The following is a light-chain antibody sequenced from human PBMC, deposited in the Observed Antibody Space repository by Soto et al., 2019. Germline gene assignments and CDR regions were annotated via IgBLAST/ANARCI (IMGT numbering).Light chain of an antibody. CDR2: GAS. CDR3: QQYGNSPLYS. Sequence: EIVLTQSPGTLSLSPGERATLSCRASQTVSSSYFAWYQQKPGQAPRLLIYGASTRATGIPDRFSGSGSGTAITLTVIRLEPEDFAVYYCQQYGNSPLYSFGQGTKLEIK. V-gene: IGKV3-20*01. CDR1: QTVSSSY. J-gene: IGKJ2*01.